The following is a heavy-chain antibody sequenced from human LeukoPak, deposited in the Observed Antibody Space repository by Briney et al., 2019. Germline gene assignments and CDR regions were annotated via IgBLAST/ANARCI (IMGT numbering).Heavy chain of an antibody. CDR3: AXXQGYSSSSGVYWFDP. D-gene: IGHD6-6*01. CDR2: INHSGST. V-gene: IGHV4-34*01. CDR1: GGSFSGYY. Sequence: SETLSLTCAVYGGSFSGYYWSWIRQPPGKGLEWIGEINHSGSTYYNPSLKSRVTISVDTSKNQFSLKLSSVTAADTAVYYFAXXQGYSSSSGVYWFDPWGQGTLVTVSS. J-gene: IGHJ5*02.